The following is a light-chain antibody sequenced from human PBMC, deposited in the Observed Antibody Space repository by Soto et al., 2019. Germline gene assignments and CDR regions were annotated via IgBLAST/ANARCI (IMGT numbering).Light chain of an antibody. V-gene: IGKV3-20*01. CDR3: QKYGNFWT. Sequence: EIVLTQSPGTLSLSPGERATLSCRASQSVTSNSLTWYQQKPGRAPRLLIYGASSRATGIPDRFSGSGSGTDFSLTIRRLEPDDFAVYYCQKYGNFWTFGQGTKVDIK. CDR1: QSVTSNS. CDR2: GAS. J-gene: IGKJ1*01.